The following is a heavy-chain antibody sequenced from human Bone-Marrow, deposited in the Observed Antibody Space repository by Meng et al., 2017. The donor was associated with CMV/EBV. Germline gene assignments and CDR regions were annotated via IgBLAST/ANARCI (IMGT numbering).Heavy chain of an antibody. CDR2: IIPILGIA. V-gene: IGHV1-69*10. D-gene: IGHD2-21*01. J-gene: IGHJ5*02. CDR1: GDTFTSYY. CDR3: ARGPPKHIVFVQVTQTGGFGP. Sequence: SVKVSCKASGDTFTSYYMHWVRQAPGQGLEWMGGIIPILGIANYAQKFQGRVTITTDKSTSTAYMELSSLRSEDTAVYYCARGPPKHIVFVQVTQTGGFGPWGQGTMVTVSS.